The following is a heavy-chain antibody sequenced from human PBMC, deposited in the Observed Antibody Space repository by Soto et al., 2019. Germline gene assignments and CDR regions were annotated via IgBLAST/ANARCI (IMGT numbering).Heavy chain of an antibody. D-gene: IGHD3-10*01. CDR1: GFTFDDYA. CDR3: AKDFGKLYYYGMDV. Sequence: GGSLRLSCAASGFTFDDYAMHWVRQAPGKGLEWVSGISWNSGSIGYADSVKGRFTISRDNAKNSLYLQMNSLRAEDTALYYCAKDFGKLYYYGMDVWGQGTTVTVSS. J-gene: IGHJ6*02. CDR2: ISWNSGSI. V-gene: IGHV3-9*01.